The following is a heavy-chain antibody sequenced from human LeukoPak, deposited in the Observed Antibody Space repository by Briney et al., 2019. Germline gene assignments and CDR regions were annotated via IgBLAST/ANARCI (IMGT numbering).Heavy chain of an antibody. CDR2: IRQDRSET. Sequence: GGSLRLSCEVSGFTFTDYRMNWVRQAPGKGPEWVASIRQDRSETTYVDSVKGRFTISRDNTKNSLSLQLNGLRAEDTAVYYCARDGTAAGLYFDLWGQGTLVTVSS. CDR3: ARDGTAAGLYFDL. V-gene: IGHV3-7*01. CDR1: GFTFTDYR. D-gene: IGHD6-13*01. J-gene: IGHJ4*01.